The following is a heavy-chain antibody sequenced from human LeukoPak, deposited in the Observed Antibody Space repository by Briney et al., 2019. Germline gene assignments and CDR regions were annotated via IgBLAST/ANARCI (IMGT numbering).Heavy chain of an antibody. CDR3: ARAGDPCSSTSCYADY. Sequence: ASVKVSCKASGGTFSSYAISWVRQAPGQGLEWMGWMNPNSGNTGYAQKFQGRVTITRNTSISTAYMELSSLRSEDTAVYYCARAGDPCSSTSCYADYWGQGTLVTVSS. CDR1: GGTFSSYA. V-gene: IGHV1-8*03. D-gene: IGHD2-2*01. CDR2: MNPNSGNT. J-gene: IGHJ4*02.